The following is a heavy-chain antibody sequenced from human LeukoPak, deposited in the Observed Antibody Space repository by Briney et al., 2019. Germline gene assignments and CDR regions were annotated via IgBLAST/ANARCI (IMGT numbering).Heavy chain of an antibody. CDR2: ISYDGSNK. D-gene: IGHD3-22*01. V-gene: IGHV3-30*03. CDR3: ARDGWNYYYDSSGYYGRVFDY. Sequence: GGSLRLSCAASGFTFSHYGVHWVRQAPGKGLEWVAVISYDGSNKYYADSVKGRFTISRDNSKNTLYLQMNSLRAEDTAVYYCARDGWNYYYDSSGYYGRVFDYWGQGTLVTVSS. J-gene: IGHJ4*02. CDR1: GFTFSHYG.